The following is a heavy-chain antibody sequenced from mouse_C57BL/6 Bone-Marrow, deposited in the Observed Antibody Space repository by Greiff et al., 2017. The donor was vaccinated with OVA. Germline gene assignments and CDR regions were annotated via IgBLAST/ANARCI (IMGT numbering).Heavy chain of an antibody. CDR1: GFTFSNYW. J-gene: IGHJ3*01. Sequence: EVKVEESGGGLVQPGGSMKLSCVASGFTFSNYWMNWVRQSPEKGLEWVAQIRLKSDNYATHYAESVKGRFTISRDDSKSSVYLQMNNLRAEDTGIYYCTGQTGGGAWFAYWGQGTLVTVSA. CDR3: TGQTGGGAWFAY. CDR2: IRLKSDNYAT. D-gene: IGHD4-1*01. V-gene: IGHV6-3*01.